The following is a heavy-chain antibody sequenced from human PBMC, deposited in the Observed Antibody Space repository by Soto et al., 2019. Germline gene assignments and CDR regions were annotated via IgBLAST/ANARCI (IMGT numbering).Heavy chain of an antibody. Sequence: EVQLVESGGGLVQPGRSLRLSCAASGFTFDDYAMHWVRQAPGKGLEWVSGISWNSGSIGYADSVKGRFTISRDNAKNYLYLQMNSLRAEDTALYYCAKVSYDYLWGSLSYYFDYWGQGTLVTVSS. J-gene: IGHJ4*02. D-gene: IGHD3-16*01. CDR1: GFTFDDYA. CDR3: AKVSYDYLWGSLSYYFDY. V-gene: IGHV3-9*01. CDR2: ISWNSGSI.